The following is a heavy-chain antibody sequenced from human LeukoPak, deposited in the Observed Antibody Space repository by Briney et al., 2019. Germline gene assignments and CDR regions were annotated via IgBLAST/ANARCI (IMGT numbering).Heavy chain of an antibody. V-gene: IGHV3-64*01. J-gene: IGHJ4*02. CDR1: GFTFSSYA. CDR3: ASPGAYY. Sequence: PGGSLRLSCAASGFTFSSYAMHWVRQAPGKGLEYVSAISSNGGSTYYANSVKGRSTISRDNSKNTLYLQMGSLRAEDMAVYYCASPGAYYWGQGTLVTVSS. CDR2: ISSNGGST.